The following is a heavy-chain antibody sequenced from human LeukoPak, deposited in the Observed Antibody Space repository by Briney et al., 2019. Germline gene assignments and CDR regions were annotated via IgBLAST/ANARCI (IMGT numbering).Heavy chain of an antibody. V-gene: IGHV4-59*11. CDR3: ARGGVLKSVDY. D-gene: IGHD3-16*01. CDR2: IYDSGST. Sequence: SETLSLTCTVSGGYISGHYWTWLRQPPGKGLEWIGYIYDSGSTTYNPSLKSRVTISVDTSKNQFSLMLSSVTAADTAVYYCARGGVLKSVDYWGQGTLVTVSS. J-gene: IGHJ4*02. CDR1: GGYISGHY.